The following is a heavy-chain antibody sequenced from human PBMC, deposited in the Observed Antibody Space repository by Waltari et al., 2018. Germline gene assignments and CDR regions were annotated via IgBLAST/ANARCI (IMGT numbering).Heavy chain of an antibody. J-gene: IGHJ4*02. CDR1: GFTFSSYG. Sequence: QVQLVESGGGVVQPGRSLRLSCAASGFTFSSYGMHWVRQAPGKGLEWVAVISYDGSNKYYADSVKGRFTISRDNSKNTLYLQMNSLRAEDTAVYYCAKLHSGYDFSYYFDYWGQGTLVTVSS. CDR2: ISYDGSNK. V-gene: IGHV3-30*18. D-gene: IGHD5-12*01. CDR3: AKLHSGYDFSYYFDY.